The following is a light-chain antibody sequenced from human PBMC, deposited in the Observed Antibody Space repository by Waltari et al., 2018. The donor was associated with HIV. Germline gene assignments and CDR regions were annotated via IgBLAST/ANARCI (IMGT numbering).Light chain of an antibody. CDR1: SGSIANNY. V-gene: IGLV6-57*04. CDR2: EDD. J-gene: IGLJ3*02. Sequence: NFMLTQPHSVSESPGKTVTISCTRSSGSIANNYVQWYQQRPGSAPTTVISEDDQRPSGVPDRFSGSIDSSSNSASLTISGLKTEDEADYYCQSYDSSNPWVFGGGTKLTVL. CDR3: QSYDSSNPWV.